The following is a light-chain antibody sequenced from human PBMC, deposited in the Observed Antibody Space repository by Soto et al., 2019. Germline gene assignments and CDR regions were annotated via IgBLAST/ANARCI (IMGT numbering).Light chain of an antibody. CDR1: QSVSSY. CDR3: QQRSNWPPIT. V-gene: IGKV3-11*01. CDR2: DAS. J-gene: IGKJ5*01. Sequence: EIVLTQSPATLSLSPGERATLSCRARQSVSSYLSWSKQKPGQAPSLHIYDASHRTTGAPARFSGSGTGTDFTRTISSLEPEDFAVYYCQQRSNWPPITFGQGTRLEIK.